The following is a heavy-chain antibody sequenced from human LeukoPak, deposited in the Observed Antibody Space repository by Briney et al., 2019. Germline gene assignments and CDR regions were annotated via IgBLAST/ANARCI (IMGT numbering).Heavy chain of an antibody. CDR2: IYFSGGT. D-gene: IGHD3-10*01. J-gene: IGHJ4*02. CDR3: ARQTGSGLFSLP. V-gene: IGHV4-39*01. Sequence: SETLSLTCTVSGGSISSSSYYWGWIRQPPGKGLEWIGSIYFSGGTYYNASLKSRVTISVDTSKNQFSLELSSVTAADTAVYYCARQTGSGLFSLPGGQGTLVTVSS. CDR1: GGSISSSSYY.